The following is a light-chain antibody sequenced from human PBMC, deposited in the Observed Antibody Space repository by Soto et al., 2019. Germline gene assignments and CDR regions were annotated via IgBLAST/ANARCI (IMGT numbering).Light chain of an antibody. CDR3: AVWDDSLNGPLV. Sequence: QSVMTQPPSVSAAPGQRVTISCSGSSSNIGGNSVSWYQQLPGTAPTLLIYDDDKRPSGIPDRFSGSQSGTAASLAISGLQSDDAADYYCAVWDDSLNGPLVFGGGTKVTVL. CDR1: SSNIGGNS. J-gene: IGLJ2*01. V-gene: IGLV1-51*01. CDR2: DDD.